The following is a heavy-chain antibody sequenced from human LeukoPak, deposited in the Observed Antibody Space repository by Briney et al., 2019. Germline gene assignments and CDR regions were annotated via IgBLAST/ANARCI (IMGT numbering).Heavy chain of an antibody. D-gene: IGHD3-10*01. Sequence: ASVKVSCKASGYTFTSYDINWVRQATGQGLEWMGWMNPNSGNTGYAQKFQGRVTITRNTSISTAYMELSRLKSDDTAVYYCAIVREGYFDYWGQGTLVTVSS. CDR2: MNPNSGNT. CDR1: GYTFTSYD. CDR3: AIVREGYFDY. J-gene: IGHJ4*02. V-gene: IGHV1-8*03.